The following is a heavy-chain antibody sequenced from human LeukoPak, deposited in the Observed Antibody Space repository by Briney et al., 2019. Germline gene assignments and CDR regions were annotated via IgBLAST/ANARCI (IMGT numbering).Heavy chain of an antibody. CDR2: ISYDGSNK. D-gene: IGHD2-2*01. V-gene: IGHV3-30-3*01. CDR3: ASAVVPAAIGGFDP. J-gene: IGHJ5*02. Sequence: PGGSLRLSCAASGFTFSSYAMHWVRQAPGKGLEWVAVISYDGSNKYYADSVKGRFTISRDNSKNTLYLQMDSLRAEDTAVYYCASAVVPAAIGGFDPWGQGTLVTVSS. CDR1: GFTFSSYA.